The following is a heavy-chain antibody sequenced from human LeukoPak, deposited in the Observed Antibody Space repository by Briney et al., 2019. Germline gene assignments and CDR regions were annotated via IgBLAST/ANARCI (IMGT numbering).Heavy chain of an antibody. CDR3: ARVIGEQWLVQEYYYYMDV. Sequence: PGGSLRLSCAASGFTFSSYEMNWVRQAPGKGLEWIGEINHSGSTNYNPSLKSRVTISVDTSKNQFSLKLSSVTAADTAVYYCARVIGEQWLVQEYYYYMDVWGKGTTVTISS. J-gene: IGHJ6*03. D-gene: IGHD6-19*01. CDR2: INHSGST. V-gene: IGHV4-34*01. CDR1: GFTFSSYE.